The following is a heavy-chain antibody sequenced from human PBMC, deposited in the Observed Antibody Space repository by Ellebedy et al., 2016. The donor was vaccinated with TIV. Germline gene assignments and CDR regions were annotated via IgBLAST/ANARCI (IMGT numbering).Heavy chain of an antibody. D-gene: IGHD6-19*01. V-gene: IGHV3-48*03. CDR1: GFIFSSYY. Sequence: GESLKISCVASGFIFSSYYMTWVRQAPGKGLEWISYISGSGGMMDHADSVKGRFTISRDNAKRSLFLQMNSLRVDDTAVYYCVGPHWLVYSWGQGTLVTVSS. CDR3: VGPHWLVYS. J-gene: IGHJ5*02. CDR2: ISGSGGMM.